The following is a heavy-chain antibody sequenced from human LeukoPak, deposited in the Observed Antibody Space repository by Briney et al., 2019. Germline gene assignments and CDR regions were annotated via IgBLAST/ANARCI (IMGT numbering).Heavy chain of an antibody. J-gene: IGHJ3*02. CDR2: IYYSGST. CDR1: GGSIYSAGYY. D-gene: IGHD1-1*01. V-gene: IGHV4-31*03. Sequence: PSETLSLTCTVSGGSIYSAGYYWICIRPLPGKGRVWMGYIYYSGSTYYNPSLESRLTISLDTSKNEFSLRLTSMTVADTAVYYCAREEQQQDAFDIWGQGTMVTV. CDR3: AREEQQQDAFDI.